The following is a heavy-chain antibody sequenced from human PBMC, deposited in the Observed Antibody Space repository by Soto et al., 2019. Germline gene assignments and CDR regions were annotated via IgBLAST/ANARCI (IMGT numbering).Heavy chain of an antibody. CDR3: ASRSSGWYSEFDP. J-gene: IGHJ5*02. CDR1: GGSISSGGYY. CDR2: IYYSGST. V-gene: IGHV4-31*03. D-gene: IGHD6-19*01. Sequence: SETLSLTCTVSGGSISSGGYYWSWIRQHPGKGLEWIGYIYYSGSTYYNPSLKSRVTISVDTSKNQFSLKLSSVTAADTAVYYCASRSSGWYSEFDPWGQGTLVTVSS.